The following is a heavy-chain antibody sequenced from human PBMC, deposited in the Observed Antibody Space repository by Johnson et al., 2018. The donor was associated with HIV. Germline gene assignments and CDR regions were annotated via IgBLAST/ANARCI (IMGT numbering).Heavy chain of an antibody. D-gene: IGHD5-24*01. CDR3: ARDEPYNLNAFDI. CDR1: GFTFSSYA. Sequence: QVQLVESGGGVVQPGRSLRLSCAASGFTFSSYAMHWVRQAPGKGLEWVAVISYDGSNKYYAVSVKGRFTISRDNSKNTLYLQMNSLRAEDTAVYYCARDEPYNLNAFDIWGQGTMVTVSS. V-gene: IGHV3-30-3*01. J-gene: IGHJ3*02. CDR2: ISYDGSNK.